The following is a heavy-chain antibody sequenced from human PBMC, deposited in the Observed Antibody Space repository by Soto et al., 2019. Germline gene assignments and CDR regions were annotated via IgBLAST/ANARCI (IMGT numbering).Heavy chain of an antibody. V-gene: IGHV4-59*01. Sequence: SETLSLTCTVSGGSISYYDWSWIRQPPGKGLEWIGSIYYTGNTNYNSSLKSRVTISVDTSKNQFSLKLSSVTAADTAVYYCTRGSHFYYFDYWGHGTLVTVSS. CDR2: IYYTGNT. CDR3: TRGSHFYYFDY. CDR1: GGSISYYD. J-gene: IGHJ4*01. D-gene: IGHD3-10*01.